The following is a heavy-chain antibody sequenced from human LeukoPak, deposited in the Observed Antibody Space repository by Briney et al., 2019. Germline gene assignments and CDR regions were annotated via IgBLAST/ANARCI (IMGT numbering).Heavy chain of an antibody. CDR2: ISNSGSTI. CDR3: ARRGYFDY. J-gene: IGHJ4*02. Sequence: GGSLRLSCAASGFTFSDSYMNWVRQAPGKGLEWVSYISNSGSTIYYADSVKGRFTISRDNTKNSLYLQLSSLRAEDTALYYCARRGYFDYWGQGTLVTVSS. V-gene: IGHV3-11*04. CDR1: GFTFSDSY.